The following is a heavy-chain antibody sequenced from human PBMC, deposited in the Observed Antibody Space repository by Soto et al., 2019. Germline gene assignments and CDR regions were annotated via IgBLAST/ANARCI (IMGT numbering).Heavy chain of an antibody. D-gene: IGHD1-26*01. CDR3: AKDRSPGATTWNVY. CDR2: ISGSGVSK. CDR1: GFIFSSSA. V-gene: IGHV3-23*01. J-gene: IGHJ4*02. Sequence: GGSLRLSCVVSGFIFSSSAMNWVRQAPGKGLEWVSTISGSGVSKYYADSVKGRFTISRDNSNNTVSLQMNSLRAEDTAVYYCAKDRSPGATTWNVYWGQGTLVTVSS.